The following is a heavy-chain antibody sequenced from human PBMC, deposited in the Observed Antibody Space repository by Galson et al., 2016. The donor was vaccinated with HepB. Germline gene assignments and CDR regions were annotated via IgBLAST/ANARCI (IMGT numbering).Heavy chain of an antibody. CDR2: IFYSGST. CDR1: GGSISSSSYY. CDR3: GTSTGITEY. J-gene: IGHJ4*02. Sequence: SETLSLTCTVSGGSISSSSYYWGWIRQPPGKGLEWIGSIFYSGSTSNNPSLRSRVTMSVDMSKNQFFLSLPSVTAADTAVYYCGTSTGITEYWGQGILVTVSS. D-gene: IGHD1-7*01. V-gene: IGHV4-39*01.